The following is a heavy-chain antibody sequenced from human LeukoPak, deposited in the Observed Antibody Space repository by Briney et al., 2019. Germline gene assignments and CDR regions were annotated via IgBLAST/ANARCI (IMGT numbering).Heavy chain of an antibody. D-gene: IGHD6-13*01. CDR2: ISWNSGSI. Sequence: GGSLRLSCAASGFTFDDYAMHWVRQAPGKGLEWVSGISWNSGSIGYADSVKGRFTISRDSAKNSLYLQMNSLRAEDTALYYCAKDTQQLLQEGFDYWGQGTLVTVSS. J-gene: IGHJ4*02. CDR1: GFTFDDYA. V-gene: IGHV3-9*01. CDR3: AKDTQQLLQEGFDY.